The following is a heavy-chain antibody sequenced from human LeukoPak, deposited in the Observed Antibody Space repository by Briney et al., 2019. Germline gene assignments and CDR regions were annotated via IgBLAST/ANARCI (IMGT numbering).Heavy chain of an antibody. Sequence: TGGSLRLSCAASGFNFITAAMNWVRQAPGKGLEWVSSISSSSYMYYADSVKGRFTISRDNAKNSLYLQMNSLRAEDTAVYYCARDRDVPAIGMDVWGQGTTVTVSS. V-gene: IGHV3-21*06. J-gene: IGHJ6*02. CDR3: ARDRDVPAIGMDV. CDR1: GFNFITAA. CDR2: ISSSSYM.